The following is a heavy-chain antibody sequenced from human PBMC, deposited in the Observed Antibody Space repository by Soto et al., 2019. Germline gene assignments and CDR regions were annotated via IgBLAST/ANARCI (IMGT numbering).Heavy chain of an antibody. D-gene: IGHD3-22*01. J-gene: IGHJ4*02. CDR3: GRGGSSGYWNYFDY. Sequence: QVQLVESGGGVVQPGRSLRLSCAASGFTFSSYAMHWVRQAPGKGLEWVAVISYDGSNKYYADSVKGRFTISRDNSKNTLYLQMNSLRAEDTAVYYCGRGGSSGYWNYFDYWGQGTLVTVSS. CDR1: GFTFSSYA. CDR2: ISYDGSNK. V-gene: IGHV3-30-3*01.